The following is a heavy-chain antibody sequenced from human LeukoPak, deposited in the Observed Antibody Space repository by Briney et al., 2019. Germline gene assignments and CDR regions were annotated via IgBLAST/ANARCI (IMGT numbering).Heavy chain of an antibody. D-gene: IGHD3-3*01. V-gene: IGHV1-2*02. J-gene: IGHJ3*02. Sequence: ASVKVSCKASGYTFTSYYMHWVRQAPGQGLEWMGWINTNSGGTNYAQKFQGRVIMTRDTSISTAYMELSRLRSDDTAVYYCARVPHYDFWSGYLMDDAFDIWGQGTMVTVSS. CDR3: ARVPHYDFWSGYLMDDAFDI. CDR2: INTNSGGT. CDR1: GYTFTSYY.